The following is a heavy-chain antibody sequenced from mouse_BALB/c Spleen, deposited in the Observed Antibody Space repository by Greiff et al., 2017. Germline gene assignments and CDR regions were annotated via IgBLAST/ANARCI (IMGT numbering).Heavy chain of an antibody. CDR3: TRHARLDY. Sequence: GMLVESGGGLVQPGGSMKLSCVASGFTFSNYWMNWVRQSPEKGLEWVAEIRLKSNNYATHYAESVKGRFTISRDDSKSSVYLQMNNLRAEDTGIYYCTRHARLDYWGQGTTLTVSS. D-gene: IGHD3-3*01. J-gene: IGHJ2*01. V-gene: IGHV6-6*02. CDR2: IRLKSNNYAT. CDR1: GFTFSNYW.